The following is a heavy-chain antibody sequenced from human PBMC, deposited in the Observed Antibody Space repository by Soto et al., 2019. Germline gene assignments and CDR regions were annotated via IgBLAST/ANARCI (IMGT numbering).Heavy chain of an antibody. D-gene: IGHD3-16*02. CDR2: INAGNGNT. Sequence: QVQLVQSGAEVKKPGASVEVSCKASGYTFTSYAMHWVRQAPGQRLEWMGWINAGNGNTKYSQKFQGRVTITRDTSASTAYMELSSLRSEDTAVYYCAREGYDYVWGSYRYCLDYWGQGTLVTVSS. J-gene: IGHJ4*02. CDR1: GYTFTSYA. CDR3: AREGYDYVWGSYRYCLDY. V-gene: IGHV1-3*01.